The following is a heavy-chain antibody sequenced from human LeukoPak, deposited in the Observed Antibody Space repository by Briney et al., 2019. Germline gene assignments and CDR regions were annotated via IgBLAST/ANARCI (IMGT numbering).Heavy chain of an antibody. CDR3: ARYEEFGRNHHCLDV. V-gene: IGHV4-59*01. Sequence: NPSETLSLTCSVSGGSISGYHWSWIRQTPGKGLEWIGHIYYSGTTYYNPSLESRITISIDTSKNQFSLKLRSVTPADTAIYYCARYEEFGRNHHCLDVWGKGTTVIVSS. D-gene: IGHD1-14*01. J-gene: IGHJ6*04. CDR1: GGSISGYH. CDR2: IYYSGTT.